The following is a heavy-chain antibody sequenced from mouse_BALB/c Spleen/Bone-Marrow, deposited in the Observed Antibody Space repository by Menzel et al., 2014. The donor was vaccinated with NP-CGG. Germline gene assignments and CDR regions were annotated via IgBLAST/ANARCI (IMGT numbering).Heavy chain of an antibody. CDR1: GFTFTNYY. J-gene: IGHJ4*01. D-gene: IGHD2-14*01. V-gene: IGHV7-3*02. CDR3: ATDVDYYSYGARTMDY. Sequence: DVQLVESGGGLVQPGGSLRLSCSTSGFTFTNYYISCVRQPPGRALEWLGFIRNKAYGDTIEYSASVKGRFTISRDNSQSVLYLQMNTLIAEDSGAYYCATDVDYYSYGARTMDYWRQGTSGTVSS. CDR2: IRNKAYGDTI.